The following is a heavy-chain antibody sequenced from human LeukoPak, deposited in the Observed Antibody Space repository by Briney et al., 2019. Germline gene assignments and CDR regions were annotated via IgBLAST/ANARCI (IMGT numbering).Heavy chain of an antibody. CDR3: ARVGGGSSGYPDY. CDR2: IYYSGST. Sequence: PSQTLSLTCSVSGGSISIGGYYWGWIRQPPGKVLEWIGYIYYSGSTYYNPSLKSRVTISVDTSKNQFSLKLSSVTAADTAVYYCARVGGGSSGYPDYWGQGTLVTVSS. D-gene: IGHD3-22*01. V-gene: IGHV4-31*03. CDR1: GGSISIGGYY. J-gene: IGHJ4*02.